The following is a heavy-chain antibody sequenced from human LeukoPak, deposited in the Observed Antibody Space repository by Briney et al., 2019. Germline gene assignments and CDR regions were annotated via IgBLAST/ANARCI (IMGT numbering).Heavy chain of an antibody. V-gene: IGHV4-34*01. CDR1: GGSFSGYY. CDR3: ARLGHCSSTSCEGVYYYGMDV. Sequence: PSETLSLTCAVYGGSFSGYYWSWIRQPPGKGLEWIGEINHSGSTNYNPSLKSRVTISVDTSKNQFSLKLSSVTAADTAVYYCARLGHCSSTSCEGVYYYGMDVWGQGTTVTVSS. J-gene: IGHJ6*02. CDR2: INHSGST. D-gene: IGHD2-2*01.